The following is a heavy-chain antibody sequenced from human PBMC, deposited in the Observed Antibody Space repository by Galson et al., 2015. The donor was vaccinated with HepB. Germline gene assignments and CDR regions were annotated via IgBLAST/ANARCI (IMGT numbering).Heavy chain of an antibody. D-gene: IGHD2-15*01. J-gene: IGHJ4*02. CDR3: AKFDIVVVVAVQNDY. Sequence: SLRLSCAASGFTFSSYGMHWVRQAPGKGLEWVAFIRYDGSNKYYADSVKGRFTISRDNSKNTLYLQMNSLRAEDTAVYYCAKFDIVVVVAVQNDYWGQGTLVTVSS. CDR1: GFTFSSYG. V-gene: IGHV3-30*02. CDR2: IRYDGSNK.